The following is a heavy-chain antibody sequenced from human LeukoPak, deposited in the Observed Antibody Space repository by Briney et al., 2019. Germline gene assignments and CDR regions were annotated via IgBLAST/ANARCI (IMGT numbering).Heavy chain of an antibody. Sequence: PGGSLRLSCAASGFTFSSYSMNWVRQAPGKGLEWVSSISSSSSYIYYADSVKGRFTISRDNAKNSLYLQMNSLRAEDTAVYYCARVLTEMTMVRGAPDYWGQGTLVTVSS. CDR2: ISSSSSYI. D-gene: IGHD3-10*01. J-gene: IGHJ4*02. CDR3: ARVLTEMTMVRGAPDY. CDR1: GFTFSSYS. V-gene: IGHV3-21*01.